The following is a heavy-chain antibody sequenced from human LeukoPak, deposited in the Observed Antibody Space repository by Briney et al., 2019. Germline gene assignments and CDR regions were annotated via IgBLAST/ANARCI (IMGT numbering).Heavy chain of an antibody. CDR2: MNPNSGNT. J-gene: IGHJ4*02. V-gene: IGHV1-8*01. CDR3: AYGSGSHPYYFDY. Sequence: GASVKVSCKASGYTFTSYDINWVRQAPGQGLEWVGWMNPNSGNTGSAQKVQGRITITMNTSISTAYMELSSLRSEDTAVYYCAYGSGSHPYYFDYWGQGTLVTVSS. D-gene: IGHD3-10*01. CDR1: GYTFTSYD.